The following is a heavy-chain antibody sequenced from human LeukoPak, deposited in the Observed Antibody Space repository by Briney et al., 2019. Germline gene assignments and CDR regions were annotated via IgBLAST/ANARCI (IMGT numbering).Heavy chain of an antibody. J-gene: IGHJ4*02. Sequence: PGRSLRLSCAASGFTFDDYAMHWVRQAPGKGLEWVSGISWNSGSIGYTDSVKGRFTISRDNAKNSLYLQMNSLRAEDTAVYYCARDHRGIYSPFDYWGQGTLVIVSS. CDR1: GFTFDDYA. D-gene: IGHD2-21*01. V-gene: IGHV3-9*01. CDR3: ARDHRGIYSPFDY. CDR2: ISWNSGSI.